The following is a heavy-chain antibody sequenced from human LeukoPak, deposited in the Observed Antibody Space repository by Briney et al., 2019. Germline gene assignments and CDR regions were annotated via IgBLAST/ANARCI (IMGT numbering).Heavy chain of an antibody. CDR1: GFTFSSYW. D-gene: IGHD3-22*01. CDR2: INHDGSEK. Sequence: PGGSLRLSCAASGFTFSSYWMSWVRQAPGKGLEWVAYINHDGSEKYYVDSVKGRFTISRDNAKNSLYLQMNRLRAEETAVYDCARDEYHYYGSSGYCPNWGQGTLVTVSS. J-gene: IGHJ4*02. CDR3: ARDEYHYYGSSGYCPN. V-gene: IGHV3-7*01.